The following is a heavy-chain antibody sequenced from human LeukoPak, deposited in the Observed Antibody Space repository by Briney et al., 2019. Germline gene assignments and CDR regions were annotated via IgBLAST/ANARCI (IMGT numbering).Heavy chain of an antibody. J-gene: IGHJ4*02. CDR2: IWYDGSNK. CDR1: GITFSNYG. V-gene: IGHV3-33*06. CDR3: AKDVGKWESLHFFDY. Sequence: GTSLRLSCVASGITFSNYGMHWVRQAPGKGLEWVAGIWYDGSNKNYVGSVKGRFTISRDNSKNTLFLEMNSLRGDDTAVYYCAKDVGKWESLHFFDYWGQGTLVTVSS. D-gene: IGHD1-26*01.